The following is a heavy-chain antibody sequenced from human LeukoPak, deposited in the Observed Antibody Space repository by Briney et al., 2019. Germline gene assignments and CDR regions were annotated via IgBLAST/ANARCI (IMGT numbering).Heavy chain of an antibody. CDR2: IYNDGGT. CDR1: GGSFSGYY. J-gene: IGHJ4*02. V-gene: IGHV3-66*01. CDR3: AMRRCNLPADGCYFDH. D-gene: IGHD2-2*01. Sequence: PSETLSLTCAVYGGSFSGYYWSWVRQAPGKGLEWVSVIYNDGGTYYADSVKGRFTISRDNSKTTVYLQMNSLRAEDTAMYYCAMRRCNLPADGCYFDHWGQGTLVIVSS.